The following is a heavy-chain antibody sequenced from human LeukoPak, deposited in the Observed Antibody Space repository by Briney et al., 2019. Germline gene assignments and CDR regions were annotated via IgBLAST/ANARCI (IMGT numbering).Heavy chain of an antibody. CDR3: VKATDGYNANLVD. D-gene: IGHD5-24*01. CDR2: ISWNRGSI. J-gene: IGHJ4*02. Sequence: GGSLRLSCAASGFTFDDYAMHWVRQAPGKGPEWVSGISWNRGSIGYADSVKGRFTISKDNAKNSLYLQMNSLRPEDTALYYCVKATDGYNANLVDWGQGTQVTVSS. V-gene: IGHV3-9*01. CDR1: GFTFDDYA.